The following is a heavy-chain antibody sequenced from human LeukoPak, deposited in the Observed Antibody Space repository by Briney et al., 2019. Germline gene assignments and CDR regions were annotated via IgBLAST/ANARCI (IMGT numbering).Heavy chain of an antibody. Sequence: GASVKVSCKASGYTLTGYYIHWVRQAPGQGPEWMGWINPKSGDTNYAQKFQGRVTMTRDTSINTAYLDLSSLRYDDTAFYYCARGQQLVCDYWGQGTLVTVSS. D-gene: IGHD6-13*01. J-gene: IGHJ4*02. CDR3: ARGQQLVCDY. CDR2: INPKSGDT. V-gene: IGHV1-2*02. CDR1: GYTLTGYY.